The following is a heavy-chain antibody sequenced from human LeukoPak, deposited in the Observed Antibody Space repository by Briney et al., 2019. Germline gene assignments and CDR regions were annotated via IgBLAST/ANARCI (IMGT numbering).Heavy chain of an antibody. V-gene: IGHV3-23*01. J-gene: IGHJ3*02. CDR1: GFIFKNYA. Sequence: PGGSLRHSCAASGFIFKNYAMSWVRQAPGKGLEWVSIISGTSDTTRYGDSVRGRFTTSRDNPRNTLYLQMNSLRADDTAVYYCAKADATIGGAFDIWGQGTMVTVSS. CDR3: AKADATIGGAFDI. CDR2: ISGTSDTT. D-gene: IGHD3-3*01.